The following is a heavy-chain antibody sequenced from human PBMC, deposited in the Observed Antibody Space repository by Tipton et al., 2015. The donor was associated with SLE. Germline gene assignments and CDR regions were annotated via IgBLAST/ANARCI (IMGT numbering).Heavy chain of an antibody. CDR1: GDSIRSTNYY. CDR2: IYYNGNT. Sequence: GLVKPSETLSLTCTVSGDSIRSTNYYWGWIRQPPGKGLEWIGSIYYNGNTYYKSSLKSRVTISVDTSKNQFSLRVSSVTAADTAMYYCAREGPARNNRFDPWGQGTLVTVSS. V-gene: IGHV4-39*02. D-gene: IGHD2-2*01. J-gene: IGHJ5*02. CDR3: AREGPARNNRFDP.